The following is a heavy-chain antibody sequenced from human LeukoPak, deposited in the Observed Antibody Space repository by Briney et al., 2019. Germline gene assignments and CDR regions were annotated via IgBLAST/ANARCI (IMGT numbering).Heavy chain of an antibody. D-gene: IGHD3-10*01. Sequence: SETLSLTCTVSGGSISSSIYYWGWIRQPPGKGLEWIGSIFYSGSTYYNPSLKSRVTISVDTSKNQFSLKLSSVTAADTAVYYCARRARGSYLYYFDYWGQGTLVTVSS. CDR1: GGSISSSIYY. V-gene: IGHV4-39*01. CDR2: IFYSGST. J-gene: IGHJ4*02. CDR3: ARRARGSYLYYFDY.